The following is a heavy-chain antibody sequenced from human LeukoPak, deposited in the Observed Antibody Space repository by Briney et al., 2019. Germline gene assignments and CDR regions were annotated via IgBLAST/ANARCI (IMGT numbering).Heavy chain of an antibody. J-gene: IGHJ5*02. V-gene: IGHV3-30*18. D-gene: IGHD6-6*01. CDR3: AEDLVRYSSSSGNWFDP. CDR1: GFTFSSYG. Sequence: GGSLRLSCAASGFTFSSYGMHWVRQAPGKGLEWVAVISYDGSNKYYADSVKGRFTISRDNSKNTLYLQMNSLRAEDTAVYYCAEDLVRYSSSSGNWFDPWGQGTLVTVSP. CDR2: ISYDGSNK.